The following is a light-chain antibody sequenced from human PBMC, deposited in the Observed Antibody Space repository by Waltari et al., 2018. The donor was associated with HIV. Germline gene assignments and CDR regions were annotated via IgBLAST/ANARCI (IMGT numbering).Light chain of an antibody. CDR2: EVS. Sequence: PGQSITISCTGTSSDVGGYNYVSWYQHHPGKAPKLMIYEVSNRPSGVSNRFSGSKSGNTASLTISGLQAGDEADYYCSSYTSSSTLIFGGGTILTVL. CDR3: SSYTSSSTLI. V-gene: IGLV2-14*01. J-gene: IGLJ2*01. CDR1: SSDVGGYNY.